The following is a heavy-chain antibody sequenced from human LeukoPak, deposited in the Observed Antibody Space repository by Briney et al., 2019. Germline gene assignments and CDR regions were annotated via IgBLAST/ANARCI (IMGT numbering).Heavy chain of an antibody. Sequence: GGSLRLSCAAAGFTFSNYWMHWVRQAPGKGLEWVSSISSSSSYIYYADSVKGRFTISRDNAKNSLYLQMNSLRAEDTAVYYCARGAVGATRMDFDYWGKGTLVTVSS. D-gene: IGHD1-26*01. CDR3: ARGAVGATRMDFDY. J-gene: IGHJ4*02. CDR2: ISSSSSYI. V-gene: IGHV3-21*01. CDR1: GFTFSNYW.